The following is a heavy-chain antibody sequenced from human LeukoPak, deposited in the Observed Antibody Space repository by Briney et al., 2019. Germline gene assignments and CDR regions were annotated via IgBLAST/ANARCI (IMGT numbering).Heavy chain of an antibody. CDR2: ISGSGGST. J-gene: IGHJ6*04. V-gene: IGHV3-23*01. CDR1: GFTFSSYA. CDR3: AKTARGNVIVPAAMPSFVDV. Sequence: PGGSLRLSCAASGFTFSSYAMSWVRQAPGKGLEWVSAISGSGGSTYYADSVKGRFTISRDNSKNTLYLQMNSLRAEDTVVYYCAKTARGNVIVPAAMPSFVDVLGKGTTVNDSS. D-gene: IGHD2-2*01.